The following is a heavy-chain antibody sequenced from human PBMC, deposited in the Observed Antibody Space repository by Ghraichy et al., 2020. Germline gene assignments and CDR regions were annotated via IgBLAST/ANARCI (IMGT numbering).Heavy chain of an antibody. Sequence: LSLTCAASGFTFRDYAMNWVRQAPGKGLEWVSSISSSGNIYYADSVKGRFTISRDNAKNSLFLQMSSLRADDTAVYYCAKTGIRAVAGTYYGLDVWGQGTTVTVSS. CDR3: AKTGIRAVAGTYYGLDV. CDR1: GFTFRDYA. V-gene: IGHV3-69-1*01. D-gene: IGHD6-19*01. CDR2: ISSSGNI. J-gene: IGHJ6*02.